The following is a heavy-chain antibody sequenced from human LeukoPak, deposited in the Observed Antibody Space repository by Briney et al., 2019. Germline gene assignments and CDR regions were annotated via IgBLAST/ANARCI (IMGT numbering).Heavy chain of an antibody. CDR1: GFTFSGSA. D-gene: IGHD5-24*01. J-gene: IGHJ4*02. V-gene: IGHV3-73*01. Sequence: GGSLRLSCAASGFTFSGSALHWVRQASGKGLEWVGRIRSTANGYATAYAASVKGRFTISRDDSKNTAYLQMDSLKTEDTAVYYCARVEWRWLYFDYWGQGTLVTVSS. CDR3: ARVEWRWLYFDY. CDR2: IRSTANGYAT.